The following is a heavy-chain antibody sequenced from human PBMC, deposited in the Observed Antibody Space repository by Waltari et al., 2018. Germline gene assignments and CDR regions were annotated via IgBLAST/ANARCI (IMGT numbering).Heavy chain of an antibody. Sequence: QVQLQESGPGLVKPSETLSLTCGVSGYSISNAFYWGWIRQAPGKGLEWIATFYHSGSTYYNPALKGRVTISVDTSKGHFSLKLSSVTAADTAVYYCATSTPSDYFDYWGRGTLVTVSS. V-gene: IGHV4-38-2*01. CDR1: GYSISNAFY. D-gene: IGHD2-2*01. J-gene: IGHJ4*01. CDR3: ATSTPSDYFDY. CDR2: FYHSGST.